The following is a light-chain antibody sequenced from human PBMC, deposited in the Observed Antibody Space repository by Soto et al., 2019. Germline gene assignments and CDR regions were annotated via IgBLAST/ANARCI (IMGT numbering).Light chain of an antibody. J-gene: IGKJ1*01. CDR2: KAS. CDR1: QSISSW. V-gene: IGKV1-5*03. Sequence: DIPMTQSPSTLSASAGASVTIPGRASQSISSWLAWYQKTTGKDPKILIYKASSLESGVPSRFSGSGSGTEFTLTLSRLQTDDFATYYCQQYNSYPWTFGQGTKVDIK. CDR3: QQYNSYPWT.